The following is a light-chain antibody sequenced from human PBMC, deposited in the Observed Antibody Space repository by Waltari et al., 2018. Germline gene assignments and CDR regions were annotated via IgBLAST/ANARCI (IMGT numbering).Light chain of an antibody. CDR2: DAS. CDR3: QQYGFSPVP. J-gene: IGKJ2*01. CDR1: QSISSSS. V-gene: IGKV3-20*01. Sequence: DIVLTQSPGTLSLSPGERATLSCRARQSISSSSLAWYQQKPGQAPRLLIYDASNRPTGCPDRFSGSVSGRDFTLTISRLEPEGVAVYYGQQYGFSPVPFGQGTKLEI.